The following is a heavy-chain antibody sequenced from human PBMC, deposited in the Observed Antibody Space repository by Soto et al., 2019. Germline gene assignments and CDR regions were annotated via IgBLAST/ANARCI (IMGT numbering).Heavy chain of an antibody. CDR2: ISGSSDRT. Sequence: EVQVLESGADLVQPGGSLRRSCAASGFTIRNYAMSWVRQAPGKALEWVSGISGSSDRTYYADSVKGRFTISKATSSNTLYLQMSSLRVEDTAVYLCEGSWTGGPGKMVTVSS. V-gene: IGHV3-23*01. D-gene: IGHD2-21*02. CDR1: GFTIRNYA. J-gene: IGHJ3*01. CDR3: EGSWT.